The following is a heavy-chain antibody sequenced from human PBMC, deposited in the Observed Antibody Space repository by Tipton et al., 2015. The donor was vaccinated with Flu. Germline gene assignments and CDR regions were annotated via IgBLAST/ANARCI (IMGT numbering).Heavy chain of an antibody. Sequence: TLSLTCAVSGFSISSGYYWGWIRQPPGKGLEGIGGIHHSGTTYYNPSPKSRVTKSVDTSKNQFSLKLSSVTAADTAVYYCAKVYCDSTNCYAGRLQFDYWGQGTLVTVSS. CDR1: GFSISSGYY. CDR2: IHHSGTT. J-gene: IGHJ4*02. D-gene: IGHD2-2*01. CDR3: AKVYCDSTNCYAGRLQFDY. V-gene: IGHV4-38-2*01.